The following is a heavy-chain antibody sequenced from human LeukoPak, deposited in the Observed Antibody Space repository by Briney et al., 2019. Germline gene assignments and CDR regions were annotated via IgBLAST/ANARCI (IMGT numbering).Heavy chain of an antibody. CDR1: GGSISSSSYY. J-gene: IGHJ3*01. CDR2: IHTSGSN. D-gene: IGHD3-3*01. V-gene: IGHV4-61*05. CDR3: ARLSAAVHLGAFDL. Sequence: PSETLSLTCTVSGGSISSSSYYWGWIRQPPGKGLEWIGYIHTSGSNNQYPSLKSRVTISVDKSKNHFSLRLTSVTAADTAVYYCARLSAAVHLGAFDLWGQGTMVTVSS.